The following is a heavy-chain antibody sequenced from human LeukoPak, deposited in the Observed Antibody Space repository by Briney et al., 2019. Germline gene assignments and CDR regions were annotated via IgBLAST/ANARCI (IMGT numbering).Heavy chain of an antibody. CDR2: INPNSGGT. Sequence: GSSEKVSCKASGDTFTGYYMHWVRQAPGQGLEWMGRINPNSGGTNYAQKFQGRVTMTGDTSISTAYMELSRLRSDDTAVYYCARTSITWIQLVDYWGQGTLVTVSS. CDR1: GDTFTGYY. CDR3: ARTSITWIQLVDY. V-gene: IGHV1-2*06. J-gene: IGHJ4*02. D-gene: IGHD5-18*01.